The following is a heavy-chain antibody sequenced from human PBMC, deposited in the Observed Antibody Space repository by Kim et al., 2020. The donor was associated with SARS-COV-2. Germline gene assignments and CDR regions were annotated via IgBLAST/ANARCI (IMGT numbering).Heavy chain of an antibody. CDR2: ISWNSGSI. Sequence: GGSLRLSCAASGFTFDDYAMHWVRQAPGKGLEWVSGISWNSGSIGYADSVKGRFTISRDNAKNSLYLQMNSLRAEDTALYYCAKDLVAEYNWNYVSYMDVWGKGTTVTVSS. CDR3: AKDLVAEYNWNYVSYMDV. V-gene: IGHV3-9*01. D-gene: IGHD1-20*01. CDR1: GFTFDDYA. J-gene: IGHJ6*03.